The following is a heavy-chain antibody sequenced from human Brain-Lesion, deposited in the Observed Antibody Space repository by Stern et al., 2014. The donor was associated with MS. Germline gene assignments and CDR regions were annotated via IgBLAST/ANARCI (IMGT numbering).Heavy chain of an antibody. CDR2: IYYSGNT. CDR3: AGEEDIRYCSGGSCTGNWFDP. Sequence: QLVESGPGLVKPSETLSLTCTVAGGSVSSTSYAWAWIRQPPGKGLEWIGTIYYSGNTYYSPSLKSRLNISLDTSKNQFSLQLRFVTAADTAVYYCAGEEDIRYCSGGSCTGNWFDPWGQGTLVTVSS. J-gene: IGHJ5*02. D-gene: IGHD2-15*01. V-gene: IGHV4-39*01. CDR1: GGSVSSTSYA.